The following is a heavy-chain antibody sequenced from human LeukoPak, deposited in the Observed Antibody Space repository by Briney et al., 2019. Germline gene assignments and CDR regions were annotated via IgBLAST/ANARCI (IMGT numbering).Heavy chain of an antibody. J-gene: IGHJ4*02. CDR2: ISSSSSYT. CDR1: GFTFSDYY. CDR3: ARSIAAAAIGIDY. V-gene: IGHV3-11*03. D-gene: IGHD6-13*01. Sequence: GVSLRLSCAASGFTFSDYYMSWIRQAPGKGLEWVSYISSSSSYTNYADSVKGRFTISRDNAKNSLYLQMNSLRAEDTAVYYCARSIAAAAIGIDYWGQGTLVTVSS.